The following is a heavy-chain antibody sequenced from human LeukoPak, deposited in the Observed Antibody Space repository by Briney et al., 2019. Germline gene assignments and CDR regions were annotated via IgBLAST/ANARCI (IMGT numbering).Heavy chain of an antibody. Sequence: SETLSLTCTVSGGSISSGSYYWSWIRQPAGKGLEWIGRIYTSGSTYYNPSLKSRVTISVDTSRNQFSLKLTSVTAADTAVYYCARSWFSTGPADYWGQGTLVTVSS. D-gene: IGHD6-13*01. CDR3: ARSWFSTGPADY. J-gene: IGHJ4*02. V-gene: IGHV4-61*02. CDR2: IYTSGST. CDR1: GGSISSGSYY.